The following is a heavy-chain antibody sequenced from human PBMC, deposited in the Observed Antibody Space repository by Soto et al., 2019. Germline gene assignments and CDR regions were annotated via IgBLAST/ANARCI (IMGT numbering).Heavy chain of an antibody. V-gene: IGHV5-51*01. D-gene: IGHD1-20*01. CDR3: ARHNNGFDY. Sequence: GIRQPPGKGLEWMGVIYFGDSETRYSPSFQGQVTISADKSISTAYLEWSSLKASDTAMYYCARHNNGFDYWGQGTPVTVSS. CDR2: IYFGDSET. J-gene: IGHJ4*02.